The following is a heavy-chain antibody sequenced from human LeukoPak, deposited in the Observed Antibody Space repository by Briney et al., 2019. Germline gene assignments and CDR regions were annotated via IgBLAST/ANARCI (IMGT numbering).Heavy chain of an antibody. V-gene: IGHV4-39*01. CDR1: GGSISSSSYY. Sequence: PSETLSLTCTVSGGSISSSSYYWGWIRQPPGTGLEWIGSIYYSGSTYYNPSLKSRVTISVDTSKNQFSLKLSSVTAADTAVYYCARLLWFGESYFDYWGQGTLVTVSS. D-gene: IGHD3-10*01. CDR2: IYYSGST. CDR3: ARLLWFGESYFDY. J-gene: IGHJ4*02.